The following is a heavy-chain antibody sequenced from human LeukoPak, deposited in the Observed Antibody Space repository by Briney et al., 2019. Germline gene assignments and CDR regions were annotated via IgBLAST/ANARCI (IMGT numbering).Heavy chain of an antibody. CDR2: IWYDGSNK. D-gene: IGHD4-17*01. V-gene: IGHV3-33*08. J-gene: IGHJ4*02. Sequence: GGSLRLSCAASGFTFSSYSMNWVRQAPGKGLEWVGVIWYDGSNKYYTDSVKGRFTISKDNSKNTLYLKMNSLRAEDTAVYYCARDRASAVTTFFAYWGQGTLVTVSS. CDR3: ARDRASAVTTFFAY. CDR1: GFTFSSYS.